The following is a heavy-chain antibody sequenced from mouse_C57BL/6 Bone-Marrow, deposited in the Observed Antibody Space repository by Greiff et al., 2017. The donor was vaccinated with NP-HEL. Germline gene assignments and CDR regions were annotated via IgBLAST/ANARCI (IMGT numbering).Heavy chain of an antibody. D-gene: IGHD2-5*01. Sequence: VQLQQSGPVLVKPGASVKMSCKASGYTFTDYYMNWVKQSHGKSLEWIGVINPYNGGTSYNQKFKGKATFTVDKSSSTAYMELNSLTSEDSAVYYCAIYSNYLRYWGQGTTLTVSS. V-gene: IGHV1-19*01. CDR3: AIYSNYLRY. CDR1: GYTFTDYY. J-gene: IGHJ2*01. CDR2: INPYNGGT.